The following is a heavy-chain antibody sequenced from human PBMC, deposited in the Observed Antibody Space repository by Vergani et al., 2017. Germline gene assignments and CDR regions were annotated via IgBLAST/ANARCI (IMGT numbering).Heavy chain of an antibody. Sequence: QVQLVQSGAEVKKPGASVKVSCKASGYTFTGYYMHWVRQAPGQGLEWMGRINPNSGGTNYAQKFQGRVTMTRDTSISTAYMELSRLRSDDTAVYYCARVVVDGKYQPFYYFQHWGQGTLVTVSS. CDR1: GYTFTGYY. CDR3: ARVVVDGKYQPFYYFQH. CDR2: INPNSGGT. J-gene: IGHJ1*01. D-gene: IGHD2-2*01. V-gene: IGHV1-2*06.